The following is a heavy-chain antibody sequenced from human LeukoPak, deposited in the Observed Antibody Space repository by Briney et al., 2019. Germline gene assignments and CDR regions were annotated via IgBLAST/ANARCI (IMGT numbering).Heavy chain of an antibody. Sequence: PGGSLRLSCAASGFTFSSYGMHWVRQAPGKVLEWVAVIWYDGSNKYYAESVKGRFTISRDNSKNTLYLQMNSLRAEDTAVYYCAKDSNGYCSSTSCYRYNWFDPWGQGTLVTVSS. J-gene: IGHJ5*02. V-gene: IGHV3-33*06. CDR3: AKDSNGYCSSTSCYRYNWFDP. CDR2: IWYDGSNK. D-gene: IGHD2-2*03. CDR1: GFTFSSYG.